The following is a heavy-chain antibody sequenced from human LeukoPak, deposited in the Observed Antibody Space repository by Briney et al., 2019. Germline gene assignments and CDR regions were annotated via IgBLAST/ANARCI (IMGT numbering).Heavy chain of an antibody. V-gene: IGHV3-74*01. D-gene: IGHD1-7*01. CDR2: INSDWSIT. Sequence: GSLRLSCAASGFTFSSYWMFWVRQAPGKGLVWVSRINSDWSITNYADSVKGRFTISRDNAKNTLYLQMNSLRAEDTAVYYCARLRRITGTTWFDPWGQGTLVTVSS. CDR1: GFTFSSYW. J-gene: IGHJ5*02. CDR3: ARLRRITGTTWFDP.